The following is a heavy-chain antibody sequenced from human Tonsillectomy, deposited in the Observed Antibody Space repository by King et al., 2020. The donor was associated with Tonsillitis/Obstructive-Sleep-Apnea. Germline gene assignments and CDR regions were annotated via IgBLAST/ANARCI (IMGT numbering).Heavy chain of an antibody. D-gene: IGHD3-9*01. J-gene: IGHJ4*02. CDR1: GFTFGAYW. V-gene: IGHV3-7*01. CDR3: ARVGYPDYDMDN. Sequence: VQLVESGGGLVQPGGSLRLSCSASGFTFGAYWMSWVRQVPGKGLEWVANINQEESHKSYVDSVRGRFTISRDNSKNSVSLQMNSLRAEDTAIYFCARVGYPDYDMDNWGQGALVTVSS. CDR2: INQEESHK.